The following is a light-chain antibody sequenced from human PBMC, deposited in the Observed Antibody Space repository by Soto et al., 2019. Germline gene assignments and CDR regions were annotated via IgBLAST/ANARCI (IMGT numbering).Light chain of an antibody. V-gene: IGKV3-15*01. CDR1: QSVSST. J-gene: IGKJ5*01. Sequence: ELVMTQSPATQSESPGARATLSCRASQSVSSTLAWYQPKPGQAPRLLIYGASSRATGIPARFSGSGSGTEFTLTISSLQSEDFAVYYCQQYNNWPITFGQGTRLEIK. CDR2: GAS. CDR3: QQYNNWPIT.